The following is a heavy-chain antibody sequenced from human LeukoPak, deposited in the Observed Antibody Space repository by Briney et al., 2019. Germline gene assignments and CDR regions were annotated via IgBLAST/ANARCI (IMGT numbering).Heavy chain of an antibody. D-gene: IGHD2-8*01. CDR1: GFTFRSYA. Sequence: PGGSLRLSCAASGFTFRSYAMSWVRQAPWKGLDWVSAISSGGDATYYADSVKGRFTISRDNSKNTLYLQMNSLRAEDTAVYYCAKRDTNGRYYFDYWGQGALVTVSS. CDR3: AKRDTNGRYYFDY. J-gene: IGHJ4*02. CDR2: ISSGGDAT. V-gene: IGHV3-23*01.